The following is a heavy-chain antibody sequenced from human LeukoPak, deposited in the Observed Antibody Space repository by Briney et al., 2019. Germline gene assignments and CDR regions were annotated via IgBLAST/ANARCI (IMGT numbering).Heavy chain of an antibody. Sequence: GGSLRLSCAASGFTFNTYDMHWVRQAPGKGLEWVASMSYDGSIQYYVDSVKGRFTVSRDNAKNSLYLQMNSLRAEDTALYYCVRRGNRWGDYWGQGTLVTVSS. J-gene: IGHJ4*02. V-gene: IGHV3-30*03. D-gene: IGHD3-16*01. CDR1: GFTFNTYD. CDR3: VRRGNRWGDY. CDR2: MSYDGSIQ.